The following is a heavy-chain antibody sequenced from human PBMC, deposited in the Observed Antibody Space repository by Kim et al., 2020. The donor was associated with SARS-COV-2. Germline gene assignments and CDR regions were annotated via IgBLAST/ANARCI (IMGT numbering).Heavy chain of an antibody. CDR2: ISSDGGST. CDR3: VTCNYYNSGSYYEGAPFDI. D-gene: IGHD3-10*01. V-gene: IGHV3-64*05. J-gene: IGHJ3*02. Sequence: GGSLRLSCSASGFTFSNYAMHWVRQAPGKGLEYVSAISSDGGSTYYAASVKGRFTITRDNSNTMFYVQMSSLRVEDTAVYYCVTCNYYNSGSYYEGAPFDIWGQGTLVTVSS. CDR1: GFTFSNYA.